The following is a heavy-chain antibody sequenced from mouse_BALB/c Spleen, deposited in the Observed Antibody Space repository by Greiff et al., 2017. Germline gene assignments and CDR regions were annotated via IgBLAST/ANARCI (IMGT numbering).Heavy chain of an antibody. Sequence: QVQLKESGPGLVAPSQSLSITCTVSGFSLTGYGVNWVRQPPGKGLEWLGMIWGDGSTDYNSALKSRLSISKDNSKSQVFLKMNSLQTDDTARYYGTRFYGYGYAMDYWGQGTSVTVSS. CDR3: TRFYGYGYAMDY. CDR2: IWGDGST. D-gene: IGHD2-2*01. V-gene: IGHV2-6-7*01. J-gene: IGHJ4*01. CDR1: GFSLTGYG.